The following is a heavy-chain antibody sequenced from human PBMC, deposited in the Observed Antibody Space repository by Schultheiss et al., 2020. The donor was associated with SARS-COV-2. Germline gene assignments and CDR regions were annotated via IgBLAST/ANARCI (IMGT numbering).Heavy chain of an antibody. CDR1: DDSIRSYY. CDR2: IDYSGRI. J-gene: IGHJ4*02. CDR3: ARGNDFVYFFDS. Sequence: SQTLSLTCTVSDDSIRSYYWSWIRQSPGKGLEWIGYIDYSGRIFYNPSLTSRLTISVDTSKNQFSLKLTSLTAADTAIYYCARGNDFVYFFDSWGQGTLVTVSS. V-gene: IGHV4-59*08. D-gene: IGHD3-3*01.